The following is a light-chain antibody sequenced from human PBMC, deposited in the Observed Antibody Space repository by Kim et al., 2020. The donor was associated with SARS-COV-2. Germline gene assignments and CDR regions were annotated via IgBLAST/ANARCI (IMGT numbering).Light chain of an antibody. CDR3: QQYDYWPLT. CDR2: SAS. V-gene: IGKV3-15*01. Sequence: VSPGENAPLSGRASQSISSSLSGYQQKPGQAPRPPIYSASTRAMGIPARFSGSGSGKDFTLTISSLQSEGFAVFYVQQYDYWPLTFGGGTRWISN. J-gene: IGKJ4*01. CDR1: QSISSS.